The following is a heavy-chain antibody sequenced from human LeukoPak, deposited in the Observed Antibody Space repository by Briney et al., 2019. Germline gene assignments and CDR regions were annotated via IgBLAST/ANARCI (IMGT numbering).Heavy chain of an antibody. Sequence: GGSLRLSCAASGFTFSSYSMNWVRQAPGKGLEWVSSISSSSSYIYYADSVKGRFTISRDNAKNSLYLQMNSLRAEDTAVYYCARDLWWPWRPGNWFDPWGQGTLVTVSS. D-gene: IGHD2-8*02. CDR2: ISSSSSYI. V-gene: IGHV3-21*01. J-gene: IGHJ5*02. CDR3: ARDLWWPWRPGNWFDP. CDR1: GFTFSSYS.